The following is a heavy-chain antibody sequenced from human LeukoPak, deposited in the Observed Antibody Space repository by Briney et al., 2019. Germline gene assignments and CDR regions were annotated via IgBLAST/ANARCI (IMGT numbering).Heavy chain of an antibody. J-gene: IGHJ4*02. V-gene: IGHV3-53*01. D-gene: IGHD3-10*01. CDR1: WFTVSGNY. CDR3: AKAGYYQDSGDFY. CDR2: INTGGGA. Sequence: PGGSLRLSCAASWFTVSGNYMTWVRQAPGKGLEWVSVINTGGGAYYADSVRGRFTISRDNSKNTLYLQMSSLRAEDTAVYYCAKAGYYQDSGDFYWGQGTLVTVSS.